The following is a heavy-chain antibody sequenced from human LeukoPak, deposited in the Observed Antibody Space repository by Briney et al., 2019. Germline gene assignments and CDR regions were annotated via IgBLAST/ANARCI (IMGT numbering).Heavy chain of an antibody. Sequence: ASVRVSCKASGYTFTSYYMHWVRQAPGQGLEWMGIINPSGGSTSYAQKFQGRVTMTRDMSTSTVYMELSSLRSEDTAMYYCARDRDYDILTGYMYYYYYMDVWGKGTTVTVSS. CDR3: ARDRDYDILTGYMYYYYYMDV. J-gene: IGHJ6*03. CDR2: INPSGGST. V-gene: IGHV1-46*01. CDR1: GYTFTSYY. D-gene: IGHD3-9*01.